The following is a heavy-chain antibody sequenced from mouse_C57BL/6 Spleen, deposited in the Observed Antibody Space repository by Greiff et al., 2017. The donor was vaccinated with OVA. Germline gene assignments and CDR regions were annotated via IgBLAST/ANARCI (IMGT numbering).Heavy chain of an antibody. CDR1: GYTFTSYW. CDR3: ARGGTTVVDY. CDR2: IDPSDSYT. D-gene: IGHD1-1*01. Sequence: VKLQQPGAELVMPGASVKLSCKASGYTFTSYWMHWVKQRPGQGLEWIGEIDPSDSYTNYNQKFKGKSTLTVDKSSSTAYMQLSSLTSEDSAVYYCARGGTTVVDYWGQGTTLTVSS. V-gene: IGHV1-69*01. J-gene: IGHJ2*01.